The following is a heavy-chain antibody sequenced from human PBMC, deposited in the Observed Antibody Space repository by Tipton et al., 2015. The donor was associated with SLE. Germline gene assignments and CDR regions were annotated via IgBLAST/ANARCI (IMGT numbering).Heavy chain of an antibody. CDR1: GFTFSDYY. D-gene: IGHD6-19*01. V-gene: IGHV3-11*01. J-gene: IGHJ4*02. CDR3: AREASYSSGWFDY. CDR2: ISSSGSTI. Sequence: SLRLSCAASGFTFSDYYMRWIRQAPGKGLEWVSYISSSGSTIYYADSVKGRFTISRDNAKNSLYLQMNSLRAEDTAVYYCAREASYSSGWFDYWGQGTLVTVSS.